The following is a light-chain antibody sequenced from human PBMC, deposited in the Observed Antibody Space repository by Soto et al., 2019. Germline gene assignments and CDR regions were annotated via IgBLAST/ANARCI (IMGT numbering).Light chain of an antibody. Sequence: EIVLTQSPGTLSLSPGERATLSCRASQSVSSSFFAWYQQKPGQAPRLLLYGASSRTTGIPDRFSGSGSGTDFTRTISSLEPEEFAVYYCHQYDSSPLTFGGGTKVEIK. CDR3: HQYDSSPLT. CDR2: GAS. V-gene: IGKV3-20*01. J-gene: IGKJ4*01. CDR1: QSVSSSF.